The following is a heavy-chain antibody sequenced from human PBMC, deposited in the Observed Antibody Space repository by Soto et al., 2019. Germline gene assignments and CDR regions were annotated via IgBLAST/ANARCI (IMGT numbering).Heavy chain of an antibody. Sequence: EVQLLESGGGLVQPGGSLRLSCAASGFSFTSYAMGWVRQTPGKGLEWVSVISGSGMSTYYADSVKGRITTSRDNSKNKLYLQMNSLRADDTAVYHCAKCTVVLPALMRGFDAWGQGALVTVSS. D-gene: IGHD2-2*01. V-gene: IGHV3-23*01. CDR2: ISGSGMST. CDR1: GFSFTSYA. J-gene: IGHJ5*02. CDR3: AKCTVVLPALMRGFDA.